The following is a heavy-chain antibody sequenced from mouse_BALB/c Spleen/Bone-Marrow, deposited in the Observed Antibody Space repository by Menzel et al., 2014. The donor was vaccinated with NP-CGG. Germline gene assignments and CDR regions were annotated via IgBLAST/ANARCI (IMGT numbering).Heavy chain of an antibody. V-gene: IGHV5-12-1*01. CDR3: ARQRGYAYAMDY. Sequence: VQLQQSGGGLVKPGGSLKLSCAASGFAFSGYDMSWVRQTPEKRLEWVAYISSGGINTYYPDSVKGRFTISRDNAKNTLYLQVNSLKSEDTAMYYCARQRGYAYAMDYWGQGTSVTVSS. D-gene: IGHD2-2*01. CDR1: GFAFSGYD. J-gene: IGHJ4*01. CDR2: ISSGGINT.